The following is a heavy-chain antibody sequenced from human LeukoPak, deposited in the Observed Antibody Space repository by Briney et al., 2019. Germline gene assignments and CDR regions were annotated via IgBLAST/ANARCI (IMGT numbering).Heavy chain of an antibody. CDR1: GFTFSSYG. CDR3: ARGVRNEYQLPIDY. CDR2: IWYDGSNK. V-gene: IGHV3-33*01. Sequence: GGSLRLSCAASGFTFSSYGMHWVRQAPGKGLEWVAVIWYDGSNKYYADSVKGRFTISRDNAKNSLYLQMNSLRAEDTAVYYCARGVRNEYQLPIDYWGQGTLVTVSS. D-gene: IGHD2-2*01. J-gene: IGHJ4*02.